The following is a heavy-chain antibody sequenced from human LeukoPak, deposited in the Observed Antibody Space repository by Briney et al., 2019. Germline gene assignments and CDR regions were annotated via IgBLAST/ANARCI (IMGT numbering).Heavy chain of an antibody. J-gene: IGHJ6*02. CDR3: ARDFGYSTAGDHYYGMDV. Sequence: SETLSLTCTVSGGSINYYWSLIRQSPGKGLEWIGYITSSGYTNYNPSLRSRVTISLDTSKMQFSLRLSSVTAADTAVYFCARDFGYSTAGDHYYGMDVWGQGTTVSVSS. CDR1: GGSINYY. CDR2: ITSSGYT. V-gene: IGHV4-59*01. D-gene: IGHD5-12*01.